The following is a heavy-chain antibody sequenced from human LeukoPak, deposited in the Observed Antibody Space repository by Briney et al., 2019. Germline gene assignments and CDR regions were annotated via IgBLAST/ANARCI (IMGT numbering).Heavy chain of an antibody. CDR3: AKAGGSGSYSNWFDP. Sequence: GRSLRPSCAASGFTFSSYGMHWVRQAPGKGLEWVAVISYDGSNKYYADSVKGRFTISRDNSKNTLYLQMNSLRAEDTAVYYCAKAGGSGSYSNWFDPWGQGTLVTVSS. D-gene: IGHD3-10*01. CDR1: GFTFSSYG. V-gene: IGHV3-30*18. J-gene: IGHJ5*02. CDR2: ISYDGSNK.